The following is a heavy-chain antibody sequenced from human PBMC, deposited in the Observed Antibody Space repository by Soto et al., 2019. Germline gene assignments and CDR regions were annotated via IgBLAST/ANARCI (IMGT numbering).Heavy chain of an antibody. J-gene: IGHJ4*02. CDR2: ISAYNGNT. D-gene: IGHD2-15*01. V-gene: IGHV1-18*01. CDR3: ARGGYCSGGSCYPPAFEY. Sequence: QVQLVQSGAEVKKPGASVKVSCKASGYTFTSYGISWVRQAPGQGLEWMGWISAYNGNTNYAQKLQGRVTMTTDTSTSTAYREMRSLRSSDTAVYYCARGGYCSGGSCYPPAFEYWGQGTLVTVSS. CDR1: GYTFTSYG.